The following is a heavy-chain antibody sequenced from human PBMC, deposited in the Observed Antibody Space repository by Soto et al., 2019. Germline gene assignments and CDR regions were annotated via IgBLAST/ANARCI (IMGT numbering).Heavy chain of an antibody. CDR2: IYYSGST. V-gene: IGHV4-39*01. J-gene: IGHJ4*02. CDR3: ARHVREVAGYSTYWGGSGYYFDY. D-gene: IGHD6-13*01. Sequence: QLQLQESGPGLVKPSETLSLTCTVSGGSISSSSYYWGWIRQPPGKGLEWIGSIYYSGSTYYNPSLKSRVTISVDTSKNQFSLKLSSGTAADTAVYYCARHVREVAGYSTYWGGSGYYFDYWGQGTLVTVSS. CDR1: GGSISSSSYY.